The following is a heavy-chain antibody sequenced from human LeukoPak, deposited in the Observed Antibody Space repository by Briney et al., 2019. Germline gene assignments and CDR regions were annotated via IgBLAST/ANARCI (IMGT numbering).Heavy chain of an antibody. CDR1: GFTFDDYA. V-gene: IGHV3-9*01. CDR2: ISWNSGSI. D-gene: IGHD2-15*01. J-gene: IGHJ4*02. Sequence: GGSLRLSCAASGFTFDDYAMHWVRQAPGKGLEWVSGISWNSGSIGYADSVKGRFTISRDNAKNSLYLQMNSLRAEDTAVYYCARGLYYWGQGTLITVSS. CDR3: ARGLYY.